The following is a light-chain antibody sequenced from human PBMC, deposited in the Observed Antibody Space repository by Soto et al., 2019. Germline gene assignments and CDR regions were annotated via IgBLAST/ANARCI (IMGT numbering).Light chain of an antibody. CDR1: QSILYSNGYNY. J-gene: IGKJ4*01. V-gene: IGKV2-28*01. Sequence: DIVMTQSPLSLSVTPGEPASISCRSSQSILYSNGYNYLDWYLQKPGQSPQLLIFLGSNRASGVPDRFSGSGSGTDFTLKISRVEAEDVGVYYCMQGRPTPLTFGGGTKVEIK. CDR2: LGS. CDR3: MQGRPTPLT.